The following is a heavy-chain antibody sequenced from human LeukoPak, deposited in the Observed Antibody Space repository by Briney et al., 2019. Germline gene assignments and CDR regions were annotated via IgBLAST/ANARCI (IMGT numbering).Heavy chain of an antibody. CDR1: GYRFSSDW. J-gene: IGHJ5*02. CDR3: ARLPYCGGDCFPNWFDP. CDR2: IYPGDSDT. V-gene: IGHV5-51*01. Sequence: GESLKISCKGSGYRFSSDWIGWVRQMPGKGLEWMGVIYPGDSDTRYSPSFQGQVTISADKSINTAYLQLRSLKASDTALYYRARLPYCGGDCFPNWFDPWGQGTLVTVSS. D-gene: IGHD2-21*02.